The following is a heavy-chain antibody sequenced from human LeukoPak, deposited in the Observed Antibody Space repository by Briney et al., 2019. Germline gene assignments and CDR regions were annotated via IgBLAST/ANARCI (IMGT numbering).Heavy chain of an antibody. J-gene: IGHJ3*02. V-gene: IGHV4-4*07. CDR2: IYTSGST. CDR1: AGSFSTYY. D-gene: IGHD6-19*01. CDR3: ARDGGWGEEAFDI. Sequence: SESLSLTCPVSAGSFSTYYCSWIWQHAGRGLGWIWGIYTSGSTNYNPSLKSRVTISVDTSKHQFSLKLSSVTAADTAMYDCARDGGWGEEAFDIWGQETMVSVSS.